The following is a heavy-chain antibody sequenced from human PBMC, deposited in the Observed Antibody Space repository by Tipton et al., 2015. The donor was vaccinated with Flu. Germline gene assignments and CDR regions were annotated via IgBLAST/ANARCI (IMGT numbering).Heavy chain of an antibody. V-gene: IGHV3-11*01. J-gene: IGHJ4*02. Sequence: SLRLSCAASGFTFSDYYMSWIRQAPGKGLEWVSYISSSGSTIYYADSVKGRFTISRDNAKNSLYLQMNSLRAEDTAVYYCARSRTVRGVIITHLDYWGQGTLVTVSS. CDR2: ISSSGSTI. CDR1: GFTFSDYY. D-gene: IGHD3-10*01. CDR3: ARSRTVRGVIITHLDY.